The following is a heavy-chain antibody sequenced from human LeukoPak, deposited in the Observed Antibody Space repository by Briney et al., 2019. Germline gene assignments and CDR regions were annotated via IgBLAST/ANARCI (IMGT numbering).Heavy chain of an antibody. Sequence: GGSLRLSCAASGFTFDDYAMHWVRQAPGKGLEWVSLISGDGGSTYYADSVKGRFTISRDNSKNSLYLQMNSLRTEDTALHYCAKEVYARGRTYFDYWGQGTLVTVSS. CDR1: GFTFDDYA. V-gene: IGHV3-43*02. J-gene: IGHJ4*02. D-gene: IGHD5/OR15-5a*01. CDR2: ISGDGGST. CDR3: AKEVYARGRTYFDY.